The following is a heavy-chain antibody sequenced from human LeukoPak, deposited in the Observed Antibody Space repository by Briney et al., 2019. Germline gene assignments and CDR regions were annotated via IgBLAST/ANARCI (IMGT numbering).Heavy chain of an antibody. D-gene: IGHD1-1*01. J-gene: IGHJ6*02. CDR3: ARGQTGTTFRGGYYGMDV. V-gene: IGHV4-34*01. Sequence: SETLSLTCAVYGGSFSGYYWSWIRQPPGKGLEWIGEINHSGSTNYNPSLKNRVTISVDTSKNQFSLKLSSVTAADTAVYYCARGQTGTTFRGGYYGMDVWGQGTTVTVSS. CDR2: INHSGST. CDR1: GGSFSGYY.